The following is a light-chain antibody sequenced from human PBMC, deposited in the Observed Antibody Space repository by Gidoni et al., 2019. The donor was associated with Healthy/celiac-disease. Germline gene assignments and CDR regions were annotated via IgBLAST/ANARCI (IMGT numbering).Light chain of an antibody. CDR3: QQYGSSPPRT. CDR2: GAS. CDR1: QSVSSSY. V-gene: IGKV3-20*01. Sequence: EIVLTQSPGTLSLSPGERATLSCRASQSVSSSYLAWYQQKPGQAPRLLIYGASSRATGLPDRFSGSGSGTDFTLTIIRLEPEDFAVYYCQQYGSSPPRTFGQGTKVEIK. J-gene: IGKJ1*01.